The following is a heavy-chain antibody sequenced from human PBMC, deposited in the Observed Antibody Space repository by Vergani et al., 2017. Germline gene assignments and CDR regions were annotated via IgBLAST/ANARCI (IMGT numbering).Heavy chain of an antibody. CDR2: IYHTGTT. CDR3: ARAGLPFYAFYMDV. J-gene: IGHJ6*03. D-gene: IGHD2/OR15-2a*01. Sequence: QVQLQESGPGLVKPSQTLSLTCTVSGDSIRSGVYYWGWIRQHPGQGLEWIGYIYHTGTTYYNPSLRGRINISVDTSKNQLSLKLTSVTAADTAVYFCARAGLPFYAFYMDVWGKGIMVTVSS. CDR1: GDSIRSGVYY. V-gene: IGHV4-31*03.